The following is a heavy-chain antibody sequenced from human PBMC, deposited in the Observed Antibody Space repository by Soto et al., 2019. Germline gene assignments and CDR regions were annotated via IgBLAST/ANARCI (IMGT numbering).Heavy chain of an antibody. CDR3: ARGVVHIVVVTPSWYFDY. J-gene: IGHJ4*02. CDR2: IYHSGST. V-gene: IGHV4-30-2*01. CDR1: GGSISSGGYS. Sequence: QLQLQESGSGLVKPSQTLSLTCAVSGGSISSGGYSWSWIRQPPGKGLEWIGYIYHSGSTYYNPSLKSRVTISVDRSKNQVSLKLSSVTAADTAVYYCARGVVHIVVVTPSWYFDYWGQGTLVTVSS. D-gene: IGHD2-21*02.